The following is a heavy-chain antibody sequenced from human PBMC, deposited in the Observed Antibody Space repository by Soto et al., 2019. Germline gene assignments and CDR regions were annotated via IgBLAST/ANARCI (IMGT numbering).Heavy chain of an antibody. CDR2: ISPDGRNT. CDR1: GFTFSTYW. D-gene: IGHD4-17*01. J-gene: IGHJ3*01. Sequence: GGSLKISCAASGFTFSTYWMRWVRQAPGKGLVWVSRISPDGRNTVYADSVKGQFTISRDNAKNTLYLQMNSLRAEDSAVYFCAAPYGGHSLDLWGQGTMVTVSS. CDR3: AAPYGGHSLDL. V-gene: IGHV3-74*01.